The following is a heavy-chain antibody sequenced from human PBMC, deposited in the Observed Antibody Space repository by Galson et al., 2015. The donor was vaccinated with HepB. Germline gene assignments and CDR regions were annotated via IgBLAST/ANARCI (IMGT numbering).Heavy chain of an antibody. D-gene: IGHD3-22*01. CDR2: IYWDDDK. CDR1: GFSLSTSGVG. V-gene: IGHV2-5*02. Sequence: PALVKPTQTLTLTCTFSGFSLSTSGVGVGWIRQPPGKALEWLALIYWDDDKRYSPSLKSRLTITKDTSKNQVVLTMTNMDPVDTATYYCAQSHPTRIHSSGYYSPLPFDIWGQGTMVTVSS. CDR3: AQSHPTRIHSSGYYSPLPFDI. J-gene: IGHJ3*02.